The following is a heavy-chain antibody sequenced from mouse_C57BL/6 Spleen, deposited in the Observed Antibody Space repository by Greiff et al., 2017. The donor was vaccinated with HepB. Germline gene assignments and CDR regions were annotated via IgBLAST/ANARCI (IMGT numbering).Heavy chain of an antibody. V-gene: IGHV5-16*01. D-gene: IGHD2-5*01. J-gene: IGHJ4*01. CDR1: GFTFSDYY. CDR3: AREGYSNYAMDY. CDR2: INYDGSST. Sequence: EVKVVESEGGLVQPGSSMKLSCTASGFTFSDYYMAWVRQVPEKGLEWVANINYDGSSTYYLDSLKSRFIISRDNAKNILYLQMSSLKSEDTATYYCAREGYSNYAMDYWGQGTSVTVSS.